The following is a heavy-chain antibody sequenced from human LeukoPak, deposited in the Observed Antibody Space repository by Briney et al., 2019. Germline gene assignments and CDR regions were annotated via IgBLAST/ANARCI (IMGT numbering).Heavy chain of an antibody. D-gene: IGHD1-26*01. CDR3: GKNRYSGSLSPFDI. Sequence: GGSLRLSCAASTFTFSSYAMSWVRQAPGKGLEWVSTISGGGGNTYYADSVKGRFTISRDNSKNTLYLQMNSLRAEDTAVYYCGKNRYSGSLSPFDIWGQGTMVTVSS. CDR2: ISGGGGNT. V-gene: IGHV3-23*01. J-gene: IGHJ3*02. CDR1: TFTFSSYA.